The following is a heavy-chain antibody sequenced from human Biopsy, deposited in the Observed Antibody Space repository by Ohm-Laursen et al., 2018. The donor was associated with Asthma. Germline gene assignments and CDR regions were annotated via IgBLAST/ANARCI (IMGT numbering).Heavy chain of an antibody. CDR1: GGSISSSNW. J-gene: IGHJ6*02. Sequence: TLSLTCAVSGGSISSSNWWSWVRQPPGKGLEWIGEIYHSGSTNYNPTLKSRITISVDKSKNQFSLKLSSVTVADTAVYYCAKLRITMVQGVIINVEYYYGMDVWGQGTTVTVSS. D-gene: IGHD3-10*01. CDR2: IYHSGST. CDR3: AKLRITMVQGVIINVEYYYGMDV. V-gene: IGHV4-4*02.